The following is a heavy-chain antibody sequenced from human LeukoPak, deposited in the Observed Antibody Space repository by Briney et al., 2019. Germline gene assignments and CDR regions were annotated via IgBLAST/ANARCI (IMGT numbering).Heavy chain of an antibody. CDR1: GYTFTKYG. CDR3: ARGDDYGDYWGLY. CDR2: ISTYNGNT. V-gene: IGHV1-18*01. D-gene: IGHD4-17*01. J-gene: IGHJ4*02. Sequence: ASVKVSCKASGYTFTKYGITWVRQAPVQGLEWMGWISTYNGNTNYAQKLQGRVTMTTDTSTSTAYMELRSLISDDAAVYYCARGDDYGDYWGLYWGQGTLVTVSS.